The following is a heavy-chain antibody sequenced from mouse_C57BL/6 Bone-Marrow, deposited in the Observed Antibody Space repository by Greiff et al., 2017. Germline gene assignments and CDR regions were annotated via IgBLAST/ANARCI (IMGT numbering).Heavy chain of an antibody. CDR1: GFSLTSYG. CDR2: IWSGGST. CDR3: ARNRILRYAMDY. V-gene: IGHV2-2*01. J-gene: IGHJ4*01. Sequence: VMLVESGPGLVQPSQSLSITCTVSGFSLTSYGVHWVRQSPGKGLEWLGVIWSGGSTDYNAAFMSRLSISKDNSKGQVFFKMNSLQADDTAIYYCARNRILRYAMDYWGQGTSVTVSS. D-gene: IGHD1-1*01.